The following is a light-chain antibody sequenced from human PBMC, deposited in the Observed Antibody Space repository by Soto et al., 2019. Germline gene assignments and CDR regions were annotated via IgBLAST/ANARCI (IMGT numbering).Light chain of an antibody. J-gene: IGKJ1*01. CDR3: QQYNNWPPN. V-gene: IGKV3-15*01. CDR1: ESVGRH. CDR2: DAA. Sequence: EVVVTQSPATLSVSPGDRATLSCRASESVGRHLAGYHQKPGQAPKLLSFDAATRATGVPARFIGSGSGTKVTLTVSSLQSEEIAGYFCQQYNNWPPNFSQGTKVDIK.